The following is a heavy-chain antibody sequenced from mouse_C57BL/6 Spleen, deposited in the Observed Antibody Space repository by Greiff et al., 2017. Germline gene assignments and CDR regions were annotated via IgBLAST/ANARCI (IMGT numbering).Heavy chain of an antibody. Sequence: DVKLQESGPGLVKPSQSLSLTCSVTGYSITSGYYWNWIRQFPGNKLEWMGYISYDGSNNYNPSLKNRISITRDTSKNQFFLKLNSVTTEDTATYYCARDGYGNPDYWGQGTTLTVSS. D-gene: IGHD2-10*02. J-gene: IGHJ2*01. CDR3: ARDGYGNPDY. V-gene: IGHV3-6*01. CDR1: GYSITSGYY. CDR2: ISYDGSN.